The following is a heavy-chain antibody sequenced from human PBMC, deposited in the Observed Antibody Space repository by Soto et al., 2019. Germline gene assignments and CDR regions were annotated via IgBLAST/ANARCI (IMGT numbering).Heavy chain of an antibody. CDR3: ARGVSSGYYYFDY. Sequence: LSLTCAVSGGSIISGGYSWSWIRQPPGKGLEWIGYIYHSGSTYYNPSLKSRVTISVDRSKNQFSLKLSSVTAADTAVYYCARGVSSGYYYFDYWGQGTLVTVPS. CDR2: IYHSGST. CDR1: GGSIISGGYS. J-gene: IGHJ4*02. V-gene: IGHV4-30-2*01. D-gene: IGHD3-22*01.